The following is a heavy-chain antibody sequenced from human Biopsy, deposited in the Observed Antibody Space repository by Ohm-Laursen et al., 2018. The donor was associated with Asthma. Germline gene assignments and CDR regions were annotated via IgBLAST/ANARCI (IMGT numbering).Heavy chain of an antibody. CDR2: INTVFGTT. D-gene: IGHD2-2*01. V-gene: IGHV1-69*13. Sequence: SVKVSCKSLGGTFNTYVIGWVRQAPGHGLESMGGINTVFGTTTYPQNFQDRVTITADDSTSTVYMELSSLRSEDTAVYYCARKAGSCISSTCYSLDFWGQGTLVTVSS. CDR3: ARKAGSCISSTCYSLDF. CDR1: GGTFNTYV. J-gene: IGHJ4*02.